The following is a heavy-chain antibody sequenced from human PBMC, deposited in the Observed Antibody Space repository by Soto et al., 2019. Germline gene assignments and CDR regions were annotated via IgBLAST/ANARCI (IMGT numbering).Heavy chain of an antibody. V-gene: IGHV1-18*01. Sequence: ASVKVSCKASGYTFTSYGISWVRQAPGQGLEWMGWISAYNGNTNYAQKLQGRVTMTTDTSTSTAYMELRSLRSDDTAVCYCARDLPDYGGPARELYYYYYGMDVWGQGTTVTVSS. CDR3: ARDLPDYGGPARELYYYYYGMDV. CDR2: ISAYNGNT. J-gene: IGHJ6*02. D-gene: IGHD4-17*01. CDR1: GYTFTSYG.